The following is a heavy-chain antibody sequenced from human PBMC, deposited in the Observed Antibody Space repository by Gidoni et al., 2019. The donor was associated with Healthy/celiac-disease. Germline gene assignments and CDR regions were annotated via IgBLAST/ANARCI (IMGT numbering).Heavy chain of an antibody. Sequence: QVQLQQLGAGLLKPSETLSLTCAVYGGSFSGYYWSWIRQPPGKGLEWIGEINHSGSTNYNPSLKSRVTISVDTSKNQFSLKLSSVTAADTAVYYCARVPPYYYDSSGYYYGPGGYFQHWGQGTLVTVSS. D-gene: IGHD3-22*01. V-gene: IGHV4-34*01. CDR3: ARVPPYYYDSSGYYYGPGGYFQH. CDR2: INHSGST. J-gene: IGHJ1*01. CDR1: GGSFSGYY.